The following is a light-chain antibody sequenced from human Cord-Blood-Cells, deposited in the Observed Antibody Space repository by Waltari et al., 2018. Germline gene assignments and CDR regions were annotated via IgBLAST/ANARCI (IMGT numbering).Light chain of an antibody. CDR2: YKSDSDK. CDR3: MIWHSSAWV. V-gene: IGLV5-45*01. Sequence: QAVLTQLASLSASPGASASLTRTLRSGINVGTYRIYWYQQKPGSPPQYLLRYKSDSDKQQGSEVPSRFSGSKDASANAGILLISGLQSEDEADYYCMIWHSSAWVFGGGTKLTVL. J-gene: IGLJ3*02. CDR1: SGINVGTYR.